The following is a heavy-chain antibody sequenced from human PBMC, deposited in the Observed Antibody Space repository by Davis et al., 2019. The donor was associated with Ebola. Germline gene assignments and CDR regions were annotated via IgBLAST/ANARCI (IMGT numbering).Heavy chain of an antibody. CDR3: TADVVPAATRGVYYYYYYMDV. Sequence: GGSLRLSCAASGFSFSNVWMSWVRQAPGKGLEWVGRMKSKTDGGTTDYAAPVKGRFTISRDDSKNTMYLQMNSLKTEDSAVYYCTADVVPAATRGVYYYYYYMDVWGKGTTVTVSS. CDR2: MKSKTDGGTT. V-gene: IGHV3-15*01. D-gene: IGHD2-2*01. CDR1: GFSFSNVW. J-gene: IGHJ6*03.